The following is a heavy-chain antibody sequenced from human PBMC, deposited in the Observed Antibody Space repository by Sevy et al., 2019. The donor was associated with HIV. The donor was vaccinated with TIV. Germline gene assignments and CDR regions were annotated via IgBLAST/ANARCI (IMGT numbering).Heavy chain of an antibody. V-gene: IGHV3-30*02. CDR3: ARGLAALPGYYYGMDV. CDR2: IRYDGTNE. CDR1: GFTFSNHA. J-gene: IGHJ6*02. D-gene: IGHD6-6*01. Sequence: GGSLRLSCAASGFTFSNHAMHWVRQAPGKGLEWVAFIRYDGTNEYYADSVKGRFTISRDNSKNTLYLQMNSLRPEDTAVYYCARGLAALPGYYYGMDVWGQGTTVTVSS.